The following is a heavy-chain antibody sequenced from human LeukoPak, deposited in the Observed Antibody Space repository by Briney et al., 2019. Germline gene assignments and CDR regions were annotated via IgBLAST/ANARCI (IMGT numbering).Heavy chain of an antibody. Sequence: PGGSLRLSCAASGFTFSSYEMNGVRHAPGKGLEWVSSISSNTRDIYYTDSVRGRFTVSRDNAKKSLYLQMSSLRVEDTAVYYCAREDELTSVDSWGQGTLVSVSS. V-gene: IGHV3-21*01. CDR1: GFTFSSYE. CDR3: AREDELTSVDS. D-gene: IGHD1-14*01. CDR2: ISSNTRDI. J-gene: IGHJ5*01.